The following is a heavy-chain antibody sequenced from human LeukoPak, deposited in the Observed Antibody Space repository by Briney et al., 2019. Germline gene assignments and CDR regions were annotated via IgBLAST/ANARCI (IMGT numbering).Heavy chain of an antibody. CDR2: ISSSSSYI. Sequence: SGGSLRLSCAASGFTFSGYSMNWVRQAPGKGLEWVSSISSSSSYIYYADSVKGRFTISRDNAKNSLYLQMNSLRAEDTAVYYCARVNIVGATFFDYWGQGTLVTVSS. J-gene: IGHJ4*02. CDR1: GFTFSGYS. D-gene: IGHD1-26*01. CDR3: ARVNIVGATFFDY. V-gene: IGHV3-21*01.